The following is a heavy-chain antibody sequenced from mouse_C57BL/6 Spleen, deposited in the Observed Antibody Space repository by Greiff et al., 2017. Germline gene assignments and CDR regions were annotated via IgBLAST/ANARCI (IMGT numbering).Heavy chain of an antibody. Sequence: EVQLVESGGGLVKPGGSLKLSCAASGFTFSDYGMHWVRQAPEKGLEWVAYISSGSSTIYYADTVKGRFTISRDNAKNTLFLQMTSLRSEDTAMYYCAKIYDGYYGYWGQGTSVTVSS. V-gene: IGHV5-17*01. CDR3: AKIYDGYYGY. J-gene: IGHJ4*01. CDR1: GFTFSDYG. CDR2: ISSGSSTI. D-gene: IGHD2-3*01.